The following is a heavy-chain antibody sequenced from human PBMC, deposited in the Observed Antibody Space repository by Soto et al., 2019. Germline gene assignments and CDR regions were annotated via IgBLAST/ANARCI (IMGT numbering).Heavy chain of an antibody. D-gene: IGHD3-9*01. J-gene: IGHJ4*02. CDR3: AKGGYEILSGYYKALDY. CDR1: GFTFSNNG. Sequence: QVQLVESGGGVVQPGRSLRLSCAASGFTFSNNGMHWVRQAPGKGLEWVAVVSNDGSNKFYADSVKGRFTVSRDNSKNRLYLQMNSLRAEDTAVYYCAKGGYEILSGYYKALDYWGQGTLVTVFS. V-gene: IGHV3-30*18. CDR2: VSNDGSNK.